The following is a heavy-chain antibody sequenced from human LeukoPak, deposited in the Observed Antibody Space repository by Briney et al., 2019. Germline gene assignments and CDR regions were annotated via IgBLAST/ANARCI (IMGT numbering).Heavy chain of an antibody. D-gene: IGHD6-13*01. CDR3: ARRQISATDTNWFDP. Sequence: GESLKISCKGSGYSFATYWIGWVRQMPGKGLEWMGIIYPGGSDTMYSPSFQGQVTISVDKSISTAYLQWSSLKASDTAMYYCARRQISATDTNWFDPWGQGTLVIVSS. V-gene: IGHV5-51*01. J-gene: IGHJ5*02. CDR2: IYPGGSDT. CDR1: GYSFATYW.